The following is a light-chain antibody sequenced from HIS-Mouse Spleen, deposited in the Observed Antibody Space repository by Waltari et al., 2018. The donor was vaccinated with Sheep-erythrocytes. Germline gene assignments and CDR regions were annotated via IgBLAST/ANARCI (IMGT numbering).Light chain of an antibody. CDR1: QSVSSY. J-gene: IGKJ2*01. CDR3: QQRSNWYT. Sequence: EIVLTQSPATLSLSPGERATLSCRASQSVSSYLAWYRQQPGQAPSLLIYDASNRATGIPARFSGSGYVTDFTLTISSLDPEDFAVYYCQQRSNWYTFGQGTKLEIK. V-gene: IGKV3-11*01. CDR2: DAS.